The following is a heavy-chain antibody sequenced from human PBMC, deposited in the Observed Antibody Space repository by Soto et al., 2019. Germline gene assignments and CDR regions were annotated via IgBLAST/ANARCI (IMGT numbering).Heavy chain of an antibody. V-gene: IGHV4-39*01. CDR3: ARLVTGVGGKVDY. D-gene: IGHD7-27*01. CDR1: GGSISSSSYY. CDR2: IYYSGST. Sequence: SETLSLTCTVSGGSISSSSYYWGWIRQPPGKGLEWIGSIYYSGSTYYNPSIKSRVTISVDTSKNQFSLKLSSVTAADTAVYYCARLVTGVGGKVDYWGQGTLVTVSS. J-gene: IGHJ4*02.